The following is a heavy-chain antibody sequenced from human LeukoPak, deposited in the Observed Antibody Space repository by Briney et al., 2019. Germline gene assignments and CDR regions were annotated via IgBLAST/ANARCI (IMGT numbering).Heavy chain of an antibody. V-gene: IGHV3-23*01. Sequence: GSLRLSCAVSGITLSNYGMSWVRQAPGKGLEWVAGISDSGGRTNYADSVKGRFTISRDYPKNTLYLQMNSLRAEDTAVYFCAKRGVVIRVILVGFHKEAYYFDSWGQGALVTVSS. CDR2: ISDSGGRT. CDR1: GITLSNYG. CDR3: AKRGVVIRVILVGFHKEAYYFDS. J-gene: IGHJ4*02. D-gene: IGHD3-22*01.